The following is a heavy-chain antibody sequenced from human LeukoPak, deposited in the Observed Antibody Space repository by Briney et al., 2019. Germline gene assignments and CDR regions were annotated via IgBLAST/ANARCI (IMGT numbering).Heavy chain of an antibody. CDR3: ATSNTIAVAGPADY. D-gene: IGHD6-19*01. J-gene: IGHJ4*02. CDR2: ISGSGGST. V-gene: IGHV3-23*01. Sequence: GGSLRLSCAASGFTFSSYAMSWVRQAPGKGLEWVSAISGSGGSTYYADSVKGRFTISRDNSKNTLYLQMNSLRAEDTAVYYCATSNTIAVAGPADYWGQGTLVTVSS. CDR1: GFTFSSYA.